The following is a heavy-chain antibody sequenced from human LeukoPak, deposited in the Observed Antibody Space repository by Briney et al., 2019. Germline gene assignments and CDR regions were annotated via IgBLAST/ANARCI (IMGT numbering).Heavy chain of an antibody. J-gene: IGHJ4*02. V-gene: IGHV1-69*02. CDR2: IIPILGIA. CDR3: ARIEFRSVGYSSGWPHDL. Sequence: GASVKVSCKASGYTFTGYYMHWVRQAPGQGLEWMGRIIPILGIANYAQKFQGRVTITADKSTSTAYMELSSLRSEDTAVYYCARIEFRSVGYSSGWPHDLWGQGTLVTVSS. CDR1: GYTFTGYY. D-gene: IGHD6-19*01.